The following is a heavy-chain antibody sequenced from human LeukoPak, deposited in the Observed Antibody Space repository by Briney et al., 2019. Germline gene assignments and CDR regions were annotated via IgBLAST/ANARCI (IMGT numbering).Heavy chain of an antibody. Sequence: SETLSLTCAVSGGPISSGGYSWSWIRQPPGKGLEWIGYIYHSGSTYYNPSLKSRVTISVDRSKNQFFLKLSSVTATDTAVYYCAREYCSGGSCYFDYWGQGTLVTVSS. V-gene: IGHV4-30-2*01. CDR3: AREYCSGGSCYFDY. CDR2: IYHSGST. CDR1: GGPISSGGYS. J-gene: IGHJ4*02. D-gene: IGHD2-15*01.